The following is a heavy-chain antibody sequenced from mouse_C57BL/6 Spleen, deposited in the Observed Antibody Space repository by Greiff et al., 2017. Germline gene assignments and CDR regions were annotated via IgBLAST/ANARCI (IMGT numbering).Heavy chain of an antibody. CDR3: TRGDYVVAY. J-gene: IGHJ3*01. D-gene: IGHD1-1*01. Sequence: LVESGAELVRPGASVTLSCKASGYTFTDYEMHWVKQTPVHGLEWIGAIDPETGGTAYNQKFKGKAILTADKSSSTAYMELRRLTSEDSAVYYCTRGDYVVAYWGQGTLVTVSA. CDR1: GYTFTDYE. V-gene: IGHV1-15*01. CDR2: IDPETGGT.